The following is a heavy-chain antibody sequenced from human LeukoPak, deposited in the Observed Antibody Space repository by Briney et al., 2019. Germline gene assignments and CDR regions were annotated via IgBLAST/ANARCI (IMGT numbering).Heavy chain of an antibody. D-gene: IGHD6-19*01. CDR3: ARDPSYSSGWSNFDY. CDR1: GGSISSYF. Sequence: SETLSLTCTVSGGSISSYFWGWIRQPAGKGLEWIGRIYTSGSTNYNPSLKSRVTMSVDTSKNQFSLKLSSVTAADTAVYYCARDPSYSSGWSNFDYWGQGTLVTVSS. J-gene: IGHJ4*02. V-gene: IGHV4-4*07. CDR2: IYTSGST.